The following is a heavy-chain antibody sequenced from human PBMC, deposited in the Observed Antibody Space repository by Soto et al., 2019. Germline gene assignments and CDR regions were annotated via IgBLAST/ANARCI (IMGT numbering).Heavy chain of an antibody. CDR3: ARGGGGSYLRPELQFDY. Sequence: PSETLSLTCTVSGGSISSGGYYWSWIRQHPGKGLEWIGYIYYSGSTYYNPSLKSRVTISVDTSKNQFSLKLSSVTAADTAVYYCARGGGGSYLRPELQFDYWGQGTLVTVSS. CDR2: IYYSGST. V-gene: IGHV4-31*03. CDR1: GGSISSGGYY. J-gene: IGHJ4*02. D-gene: IGHD1-26*01.